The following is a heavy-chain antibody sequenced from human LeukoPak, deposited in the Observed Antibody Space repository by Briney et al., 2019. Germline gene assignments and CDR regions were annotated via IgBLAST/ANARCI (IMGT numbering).Heavy chain of an antibody. CDR2: ISAYNGNT. Sequence: ASVKVSCKASGYTFTSYGISWVRQAPGQGLEWMGWISAYNGNTNYAQKFQGRVTMTTDTSTSTAYMELRSLISDDTAVYYCARDGLWSTVTTLDAFDIWGQGTMVTVSS. CDR1: GYTFTSYG. D-gene: IGHD4-17*01. V-gene: IGHV1-18*01. J-gene: IGHJ3*02. CDR3: ARDGLWSTVTTLDAFDI.